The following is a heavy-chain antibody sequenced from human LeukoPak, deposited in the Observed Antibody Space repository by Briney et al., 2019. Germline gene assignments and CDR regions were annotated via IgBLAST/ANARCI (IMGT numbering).Heavy chain of an antibody. CDR3: AKDFSRGSGGAWITRGGFYY. CDR2: IYYSGRT. V-gene: IGHV4-39*07. Sequence: PSETLSLTCTVSGGSISSSSYYWGWIRQPPGKGLEWIGSIYYSGRTYSNPSLKSRVTISVDTSKNQFSLKLSSVTAEDTAVYYCAKDFSRGSGGAWITRGGFYYWGQGTLVTVSS. D-gene: IGHD2-15*01. CDR1: GGSISSSSYY. J-gene: IGHJ4*02.